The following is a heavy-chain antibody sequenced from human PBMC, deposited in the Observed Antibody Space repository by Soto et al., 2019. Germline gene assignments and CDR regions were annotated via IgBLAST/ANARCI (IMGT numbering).Heavy chain of an antibody. J-gene: IGHJ6*02. Sequence: QVQLQESGPGLVKPSQTLSLTCTVSGGSISSGGYYWSLIRQHPGKGLEWIGYIYYSGSTYYNPSLKSRVTISVDTSKNQFSLKLSSVTAADTAVYYCARDHRGYCSGGSCYSDYYGMDVWGQGTTVTVSS. V-gene: IGHV4-31*03. CDR1: GGSISSGGYY. CDR3: ARDHRGYCSGGSCYSDYYGMDV. D-gene: IGHD2-15*01. CDR2: IYYSGST.